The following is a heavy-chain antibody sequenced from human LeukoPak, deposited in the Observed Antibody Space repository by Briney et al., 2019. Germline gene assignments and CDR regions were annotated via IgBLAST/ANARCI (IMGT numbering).Heavy chain of an antibody. D-gene: IGHD2-2*01. V-gene: IGHV3-11*01. CDR1: GFTFSDFY. Sequence: GGSLRLSCKASGFTFSDFYMSWLRQAPGMGLEWVSYISGTGTTMYYADSVQGRFTISRDNDKSSLYLEMSSLRAEDTAVYYRARRYCTSVSCPDHFDNWGQGTLVTVSS. CDR2: ISGTGTTM. CDR3: ARRYCTSVSCPDHFDN. J-gene: IGHJ4*02.